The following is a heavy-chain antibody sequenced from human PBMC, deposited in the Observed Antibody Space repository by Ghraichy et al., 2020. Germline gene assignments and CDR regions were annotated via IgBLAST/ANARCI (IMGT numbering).Heavy chain of an antibody. Sequence: SETLSLTCTVSGYSISSGFYYWGWIRQPPGKGLEWIGSIYRDGSTYYNPSLKSRVCMSVDTSKNQFSLKLTSVTAADTAVYYCAREGYSITVAATDYWGQGTLVTVSS. CDR1: GYSISSGFYY. V-gene: IGHV4-38-2*02. D-gene: IGHD6-19*01. CDR2: IYRDGST. CDR3: AREGYSITVAATDY. J-gene: IGHJ4*02.